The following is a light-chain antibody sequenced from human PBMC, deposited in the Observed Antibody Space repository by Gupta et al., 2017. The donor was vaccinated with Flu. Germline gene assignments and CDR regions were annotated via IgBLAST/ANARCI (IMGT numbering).Light chain of an antibody. CDR2: LNSDGSH. J-gene: IGLJ2*01. Sequence: QLVLTQSPSASASLGASVKLTCTLSNGRSSFAIAWHQQQPEKGPRYLMKLNSDGSHTKGDGIPDRFSVSSSGTEHYLTISSLQSEDEADYYCQTWAPGTGVFGGGTKLTVL. CDR1: NGRSSFA. CDR3: QTWAPGTGV. V-gene: IGLV4-69*01.